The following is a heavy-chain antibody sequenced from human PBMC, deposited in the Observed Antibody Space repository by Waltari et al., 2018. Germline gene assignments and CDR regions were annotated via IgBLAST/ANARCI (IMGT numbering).Heavy chain of an antibody. CDR2: ISSSSSYI. J-gene: IGHJ3*02. CDR1: GFTFSSYS. V-gene: IGHV3-21*03. Sequence: EVQLVESGGGLVKPGGSLRLSCAASGFTFSSYSMNWVRKAPGKGLEWVSSISSSSSYIYYADSVKGRFTISRDNAKNSLYLQMNSLRAEDTAVYYCARKGYCSGGSCHGADAFDIWGQGTMVTVSS. CDR3: ARKGYCSGGSCHGADAFDI. D-gene: IGHD2-15*01.